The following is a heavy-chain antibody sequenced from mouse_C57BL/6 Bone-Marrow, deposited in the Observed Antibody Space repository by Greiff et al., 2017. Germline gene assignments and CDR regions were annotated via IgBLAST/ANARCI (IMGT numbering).Heavy chain of an antibody. V-gene: IGHV1-81*01. Sequence: QVQLQQSGAELARPGASVKLSCKASGYTFTSYGISWVKQRTGQGLEWIGEIYPRSGNTYYNEKFKGKATLTADKSSSTAYMELRSLTSEDSAVYFCARLRVYYCGSSFAWFAYWGQGTLVTVSA. D-gene: IGHD1-1*01. CDR2: IYPRSGNT. CDR1: GYTFTSYG. J-gene: IGHJ3*01. CDR3: ARLRVYYCGSSFAWFAY.